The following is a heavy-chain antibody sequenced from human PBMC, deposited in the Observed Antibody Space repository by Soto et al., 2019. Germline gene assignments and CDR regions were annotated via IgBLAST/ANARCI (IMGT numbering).Heavy chain of an antibody. CDR3: ARDPDGSTDFDY. CDR2: ISAYNGDT. V-gene: IGHV1-18*01. J-gene: IGHJ4*02. CDR1: GYTFTSYG. Sequence: QVQLVQSGAEVKRPGASVQVSCKASGYTFTSYGISWVRQAPGQGLDWMAWISAYNGDTNYAQKFQGRVTMTTDTSTSTAYMELRSLRSDDTAVYYCARDPDGSTDFDYWGQGTLVTVSS. D-gene: IGHD3-10*01.